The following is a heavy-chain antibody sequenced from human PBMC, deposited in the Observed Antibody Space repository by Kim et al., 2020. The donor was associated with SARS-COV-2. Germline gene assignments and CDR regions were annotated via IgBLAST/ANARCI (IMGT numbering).Heavy chain of an antibody. CDR2: VYSSGRT. D-gene: IGHD5-12*01. CDR1: GGSITSLY. V-gene: IGHV4-59*11. Sequence: SETLSLTCSVSGGSITSLYWNWIRQPPGKGLEWIGNVYSSGRTDYNPSLMGRVTISVDTSKGHFSLRLSSVTAADTAVYFCARGGNDYRTKLNLDSWGQGTLVTVSS. CDR3: ARGGNDYRTKLNLDS. J-gene: IGHJ4*02.